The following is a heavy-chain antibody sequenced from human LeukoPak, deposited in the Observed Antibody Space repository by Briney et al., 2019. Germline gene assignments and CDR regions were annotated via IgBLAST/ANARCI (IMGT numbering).Heavy chain of an antibody. Sequence: GGSLRLSCAASGFTFSSSAMSWIRQAPGKGLEWVSYISSSGSTIYYADSVKGRFTISRDNAKNSLYLQMNSLRAEDTAVYYCARGKGGDVDTAMVSDDAFDIWGQGTMVTVSS. D-gene: IGHD5-18*01. CDR2: ISSSGSTI. CDR1: GFTFSSSA. J-gene: IGHJ3*02. V-gene: IGHV3-11*01. CDR3: ARGKGGDVDTAMVSDDAFDI.